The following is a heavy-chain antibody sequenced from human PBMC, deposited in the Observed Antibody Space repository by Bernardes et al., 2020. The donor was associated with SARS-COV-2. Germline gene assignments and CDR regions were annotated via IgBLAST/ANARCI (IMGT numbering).Heavy chain of an antibody. Sequence: SETLSLTCTVSGGSINSGDYYWTWIRQPAGKGLELIGRIYTSGSTDYNPSLKSRVTVSMDTSKNQFSLKLTSVTATDTAVYYCARGMITFSGDFDWLSPTGDYFDYWGQGILVTVSS. D-gene: IGHD3-9*01. CDR2: IYTSGST. J-gene: IGHJ4*02. V-gene: IGHV4-61*02. CDR3: ARGMITFSGDFDWLSPTGDYFDY. CDR1: GGSINSGDYY.